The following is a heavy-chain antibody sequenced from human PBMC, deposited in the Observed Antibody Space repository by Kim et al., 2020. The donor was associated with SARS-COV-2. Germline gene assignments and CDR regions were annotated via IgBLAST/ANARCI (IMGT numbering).Heavy chain of an antibody. CDR2: IYYSGST. J-gene: IGHJ4*02. CDR1: GGSIISYY. Sequence: SETLSLTCTVSGGSIISYYWSWIRQPPGKGLEWIGHIYYSGSTNYNPSVNSRVTISVDTSKNQFSLDLSSVTAADTAVYYCARGPNQYYFDYWGQGTLVTVSS. V-gene: IGHV4-59*01. CDR3: ARGPNQYYFDY.